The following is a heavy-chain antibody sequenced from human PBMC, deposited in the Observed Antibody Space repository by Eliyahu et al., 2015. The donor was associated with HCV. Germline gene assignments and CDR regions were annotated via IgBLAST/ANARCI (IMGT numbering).Heavy chain of an antibody. Sequence: QVQLVHXGAEVKKPGASXKVXCKXXGYTFTNYYXHWVRQAPGQGLEWMAWINSNSGDTKNAQNFQGRVTMTRDTSITTAYMELSRLRSDDTAVYYCARVGSTFYYYGMDVWGQGTTVTVSS. V-gene: IGHV1-2*02. J-gene: IGHJ6*02. CDR1: GYTFTNYY. CDR2: INSNSGDT. D-gene: IGHD1-7*01. CDR3: ARVGSTFYYYGMDV.